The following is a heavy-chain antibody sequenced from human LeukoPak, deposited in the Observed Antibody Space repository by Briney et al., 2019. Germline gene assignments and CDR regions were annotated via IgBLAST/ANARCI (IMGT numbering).Heavy chain of an antibody. J-gene: IGHJ4*02. V-gene: IGHV3-21*01. CDR3: ARGGDGYRPFDY. Sequence: GGSLRLSCAASGFTFSSYSMNWVRQAPGKGLEWVSSISSSSSYIYYADSVKGRFTISRDNAKNSLYLQMNSLRAEDTAVYYCARGGDGYRPFDYWGGGTLVSVSS. CDR2: ISSSSSYI. CDR1: GFTFSSYS. D-gene: IGHD5-24*01.